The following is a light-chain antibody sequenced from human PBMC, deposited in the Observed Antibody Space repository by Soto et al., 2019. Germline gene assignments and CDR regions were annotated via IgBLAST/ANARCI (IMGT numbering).Light chain of an antibody. V-gene: IGKV1-39*01. J-gene: IGKJ2*01. CDR1: QNISDY. CDR2: AAS. Sequence: DIQMTQSPSSLSASVGDRVTITSRASQNISDYLNWYHQKPGKAPNLLIYAASSLQEGVPLRFSGSGSGTDFTLTVSSLQPEDFATYYCQQTYSTSSYTFGQGTKLDIK. CDR3: QQTYSTSSYT.